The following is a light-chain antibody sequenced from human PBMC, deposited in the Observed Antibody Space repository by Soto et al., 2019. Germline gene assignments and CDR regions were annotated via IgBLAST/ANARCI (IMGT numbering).Light chain of an antibody. J-gene: IGKJ4*01. Sequence: DIELTQSPATLSSSPGDRATLSCRASQSVSSRFLAWYQQQPGHAPRLLMYGASNMASGVPDRFSGSGSGTDFTLTISSLEPEDFAVYYCQQYGSSSFTFGVGTKLEVK. V-gene: IGKV3-20*01. CDR1: QSVSSRF. CDR3: QQYGSSSFT. CDR2: GAS.